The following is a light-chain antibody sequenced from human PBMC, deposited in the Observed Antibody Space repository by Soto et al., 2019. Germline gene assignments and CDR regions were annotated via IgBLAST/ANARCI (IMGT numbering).Light chain of an antibody. CDR1: NSDVGIYDF. CDR3: ISYTSDDVRYV. Sequence: QSVLTQPASVSGTPGQSITISCTGSNSDVGIYDFVSWYQHHPGRAPKLIVSEVSHRPSGVSNRFSGSKSGNTASLTISGLQSVDEADYCCISYTSDDVRYVFGTGTKVTVL. J-gene: IGLJ1*01. V-gene: IGLV2-14*01. CDR2: EVS.